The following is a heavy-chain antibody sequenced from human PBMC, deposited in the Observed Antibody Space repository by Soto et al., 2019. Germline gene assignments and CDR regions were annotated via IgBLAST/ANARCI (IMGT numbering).Heavy chain of an antibody. J-gene: IGHJ6*02. V-gene: IGHV4-31*03. D-gene: IGHD4-17*01. CDR1: GGSISSGGYY. CDR2: IYYSGST. CDR3: ARDYRMLRSYYGMDV. Sequence: QVQLQESGPGLVKPSQTLSLTCTVSGGSISSGGYYWSWIRQHPGKGLEWIGYIYYSGSTYYNPSIKSRVTIXXDXSXXQFSLKLSSVTAADTAVYYCARDYRMLRSYYGMDVWGQGTTVTVSS.